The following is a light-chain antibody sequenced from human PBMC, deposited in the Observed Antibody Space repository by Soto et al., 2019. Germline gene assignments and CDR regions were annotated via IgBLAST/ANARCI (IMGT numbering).Light chain of an antibody. Sequence: QSALTQPRSVSGSPGQSVTISCTGTSNDVGGYNYVSWFQQHPGKVPKLMVYDVSYRPSGVPDRFSGSKSGNTASLTISGLQADDEGDYYCCSYAGTYWVFGGGTXLTVL. CDR2: DVS. J-gene: IGLJ3*02. CDR3: CSYAGTYWV. CDR1: SNDVGGYNY. V-gene: IGLV2-11*01.